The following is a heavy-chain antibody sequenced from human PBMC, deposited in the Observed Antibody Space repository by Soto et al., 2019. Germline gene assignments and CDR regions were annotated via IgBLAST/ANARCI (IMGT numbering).Heavy chain of an antibody. CDR1: GYTFTSYY. CDR3: ARDRGGYVGNAFDI. J-gene: IGHJ3*02. CDR2: INPSVGST. D-gene: IGHD5-18*01. Sequence: ASVKVSCKASGYTFTSYYMHWVRQAPGQGLEWMGIINPSVGSTSYAQKFQGRVTITTDTSTSTAYMELSSLRSEDTAVYYCARDRGGYVGNAFDIWGQGTMVTVSS. V-gene: IGHV1-46*01.